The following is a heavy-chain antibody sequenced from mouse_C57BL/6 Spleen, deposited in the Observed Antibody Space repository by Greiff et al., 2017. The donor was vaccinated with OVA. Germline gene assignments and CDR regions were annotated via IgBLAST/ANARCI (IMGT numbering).Heavy chain of an antibody. CDR2: ISSGSSTI. Sequence: DVHLVESGGGLVKPGGSLKLSCAASGFTFSDYGMHWVRQAPEKGLEWVAYISSGSSTIYYADTVKGRFTIARDNAKNTLFLQMTSLRSEDTAMYYCTRRAYYGSSYCDYWGQGTTLTVSS. V-gene: IGHV5-17*01. CDR1: GFTFSDYG. D-gene: IGHD1-1*01. CDR3: TRRAYYGSSYCDY. J-gene: IGHJ2*01.